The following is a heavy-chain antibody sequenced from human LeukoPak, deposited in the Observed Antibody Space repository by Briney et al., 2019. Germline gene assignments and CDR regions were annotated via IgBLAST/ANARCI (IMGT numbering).Heavy chain of an antibody. V-gene: IGHV3-74*01. CDR3: ARDEYSWFDP. CDR2: IDTDGSGT. Sequence: GGALRLSCAAPGFTFNSYWLHWVRQAPEKVLVWVSRIDTDGSGTSYADSVKGRFTISRDNAKNTLYLQMNSLRAEDTAVYYCARDEYSWFDPWGQGTLVTVSS. J-gene: IGHJ5*02. CDR1: GFTFNSYW.